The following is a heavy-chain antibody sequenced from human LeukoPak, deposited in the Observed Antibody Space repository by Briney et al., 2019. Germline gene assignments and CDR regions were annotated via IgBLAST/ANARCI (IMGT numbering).Heavy chain of an antibody. Sequence: ASETLSLTCAVYGGSFSGYYWSWIRQPPGKGLEWIGEINHSGSTNYNPSLKSRVTISVDTSKNQFSLKLSSVTAADTAVYYCARGFGQWLVIDAFDIWSQGTMVTVSS. CDR3: ARGFGQWLVIDAFDI. D-gene: IGHD6-19*01. V-gene: IGHV4-34*01. CDR1: GGSFSGYY. J-gene: IGHJ3*02. CDR2: INHSGST.